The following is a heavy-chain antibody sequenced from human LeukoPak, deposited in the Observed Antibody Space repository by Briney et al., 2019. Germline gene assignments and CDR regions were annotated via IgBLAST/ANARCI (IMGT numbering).Heavy chain of an antibody. CDR2: IYTSGST. D-gene: IGHD3-10*01. V-gene: IGHV4-61*02. CDR1: GGSISSGSYY. Sequence: NPSETLSLTCTVSGGSISSGSYYWSWIRQPAGKGLEWIGRIYTSGSTNYNPSLKSRVTMSVDTSKNQFSLKLSSVSAADTAVYYCARDSGRQGENWFDPWGQGTLVTVSS. J-gene: IGHJ5*02. CDR3: ARDSGRQGENWFDP.